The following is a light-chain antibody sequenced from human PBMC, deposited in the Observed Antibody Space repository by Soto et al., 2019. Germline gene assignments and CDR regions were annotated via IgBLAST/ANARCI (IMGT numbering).Light chain of an antibody. V-gene: IGLV2-23*02. CDR2: ELS. Sequence: QSVLTQPASVSGSPGQSITISCTGTSSDVGSYNLVSWYQQHPGKAPKLMIYELSKRPSGVSNRFSGSKSGNTASLTISGLQAEDEADYYCCSYAGSSTYVFGTGTELTVL. J-gene: IGLJ1*01. CDR1: SSDVGSYNL. CDR3: CSYAGSSTYV.